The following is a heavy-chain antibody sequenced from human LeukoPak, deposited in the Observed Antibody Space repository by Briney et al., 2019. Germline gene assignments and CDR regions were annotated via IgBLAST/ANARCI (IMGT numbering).Heavy chain of an antibody. J-gene: IGHJ3*02. D-gene: IGHD6-13*01. Sequence: SETLSLTCTVSGGSISSYCWSWIRQPPGKGLEWIGYIYYSGSTSYNPSLKSRVTISVDTSKNQFSLKLSSVTAADTAVYYCARKTYISAFDIWGQGTMVTVSS. CDR2: IYYSGST. CDR3: ARKTYISAFDI. V-gene: IGHV4-59*08. CDR1: GGSISSYC.